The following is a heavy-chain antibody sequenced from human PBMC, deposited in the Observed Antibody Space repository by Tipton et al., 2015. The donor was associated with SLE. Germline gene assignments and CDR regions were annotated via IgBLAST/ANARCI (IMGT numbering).Heavy chain of an antibody. CDR1: NGSISSSPYY. CDR2: IYYSGST. CDR3: ARGPYYYMDV. V-gene: IGHV4-39*07. Sequence: TLSLTYTVSNGSISSSPYYWGWIRQSPGKGLEWVGSIYYSGSTYYNPSLKSRVTISVDTSRNQCSLNLTSVTAADTAVYYCARGPYYYMDVWGKGTTVTVSS. J-gene: IGHJ6*03.